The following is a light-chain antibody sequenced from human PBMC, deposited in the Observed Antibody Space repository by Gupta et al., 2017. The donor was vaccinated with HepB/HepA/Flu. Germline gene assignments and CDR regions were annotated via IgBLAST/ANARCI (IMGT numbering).Light chain of an antibody. V-gene: IGKV1-8*01. CDR1: QDISYF. J-gene: IGKJ4*01. Sequence: AFRLTLSPSSISASTGDTVTITCRASQDISYFLAWYQQKPGKAPNLLIYSTSTLQNGVPSRFSGGGSGTDFTLTITSLQSEDFATYYCQQYSTYPFTFGGGTKVEIK. CDR3: QQYSTYPFT. CDR2: STS.